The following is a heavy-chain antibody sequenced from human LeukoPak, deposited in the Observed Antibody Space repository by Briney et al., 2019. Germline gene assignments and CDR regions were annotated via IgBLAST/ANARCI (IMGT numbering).Heavy chain of an antibody. J-gene: IGHJ5*02. Sequence: PGGSLRLPCVASGFTFSDYTMNWVRQAPGKGLEWISYIDISSSSTYYADSVKGRFTISRDNAKNSLYLQMSSLRAEDTALYYCARGPPLFDPWGQGTLVTVSS. V-gene: IGHV3-48*04. CDR2: IDISSSST. CDR3: ARGPPLFDP. CDR1: GFTFSDYT.